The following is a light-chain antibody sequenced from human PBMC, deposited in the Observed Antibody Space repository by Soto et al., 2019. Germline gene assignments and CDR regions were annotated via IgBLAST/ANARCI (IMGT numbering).Light chain of an antibody. J-gene: IGKJ1*01. V-gene: IGKV1-39*01. CDR2: AAP. Sequence: DIQMTQSPSSLSASVGDRVTITCRASQSISGYLNWYQQKPGKAPKLLIYAAPSLQSGVPSRFSGSGSGTDFTLTISSLQPEDFATYYCQQSYSTPRTFGQGTKVDIK. CDR3: QQSYSTPRT. CDR1: QSISGY.